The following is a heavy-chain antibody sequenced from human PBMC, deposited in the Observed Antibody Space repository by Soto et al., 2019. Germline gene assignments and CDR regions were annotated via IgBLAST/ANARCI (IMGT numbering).Heavy chain of an antibody. V-gene: IGHV1-3*01. CDR2: INAGNGNT. CDR1: GYTFTSYA. Sequence: GASVKVSCKASGYTFTSYAMHWVRQAPGQRLEWMGWINAGNGNTKYSQKFQGRVTTTRDTSAGTAYMELSSLRSEDTAVYYCARGPANRGYDFGYWGQGTLVTVSS. CDR3: ARGPANRGYDFGY. J-gene: IGHJ4*02. D-gene: IGHD5-12*01.